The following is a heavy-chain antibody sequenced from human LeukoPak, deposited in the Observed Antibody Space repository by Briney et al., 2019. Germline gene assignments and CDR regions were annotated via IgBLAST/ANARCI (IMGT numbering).Heavy chain of an antibody. J-gene: IGHJ3*02. CDR3: ARNPRSGYYDAIDI. V-gene: IGHV3-48*03. Sequence: GGSLRLSCAPSGFTFSSYEMNWVRQAPGKGLEWVSYISSSGSTIYYADSVKGRFTISRDNAMNSLYLQMNSLRAEDTAVYYCARNPRSGYYDAIDIWGQGTMVTVSS. CDR2: ISSSGSTI. CDR1: GFTFSSYE. D-gene: IGHD3-22*01.